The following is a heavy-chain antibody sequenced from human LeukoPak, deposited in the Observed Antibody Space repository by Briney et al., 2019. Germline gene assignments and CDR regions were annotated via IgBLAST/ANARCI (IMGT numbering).Heavy chain of an antibody. CDR1: GXSISSTNW. Sequence: PSETLSLTCGVSGXSISSTNWWSWVRPPPGQGLEWIGEISLSGVTNYNPSLKSRVTMSLDSSKNHLSLTLTSVTAADTAVYYCSRESGAFSPFGFWGQGTLVTVSS. J-gene: IGHJ4*02. CDR3: SRESGAFSPFGF. D-gene: IGHD1-26*01. CDR2: ISLSGVT. V-gene: IGHV4-4*02.